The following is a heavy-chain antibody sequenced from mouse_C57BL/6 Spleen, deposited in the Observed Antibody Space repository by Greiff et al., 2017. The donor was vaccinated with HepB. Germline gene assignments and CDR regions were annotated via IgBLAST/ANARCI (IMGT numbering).Heavy chain of an antibody. Sequence: VQLVESGAELAKPGASVKLSCKASGYTFTSYWMHWVKQRPGQGLEWIGYINPSSGYTKYNQKFKDKATLTADKSSSTAYMQLSSLTYEDSAVYYCAYYYGSSRPWFAYWGQGTLVTVSA. D-gene: IGHD1-1*01. CDR2: INPSSGYT. V-gene: IGHV1-7*01. CDR1: GYTFTSYW. J-gene: IGHJ3*01. CDR3: AYYYGSSRPWFAY.